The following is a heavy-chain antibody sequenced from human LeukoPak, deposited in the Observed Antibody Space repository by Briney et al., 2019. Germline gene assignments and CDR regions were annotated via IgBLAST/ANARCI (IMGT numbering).Heavy chain of an antibody. CDR1: GFTFSSYW. CDR2: IKQDGSEK. Sequence: GGSLRLSCAASGFTFSSYWMSWVRQAPGKGLGWVANIKQDGSEKYYVDSVKGRFTISRDNAKNSLYLQMNSLRAEDTAVYYCAKDGPWYYDYVWGSYGHFDYWGQGTLVTVSS. J-gene: IGHJ4*02. CDR3: AKDGPWYYDYVWGSYGHFDY. V-gene: IGHV3-7*03. D-gene: IGHD3-16*01.